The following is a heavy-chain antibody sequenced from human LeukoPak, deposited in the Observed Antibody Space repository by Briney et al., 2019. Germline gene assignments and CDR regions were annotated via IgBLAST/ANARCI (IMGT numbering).Heavy chain of an antibody. CDR1: GFTFRSYC. J-gene: IGHJ6*02. Sequence: GGSLRLSCAASGFTFRSYCMNWVRQAPGKGLEWVSVIYSGGNTYYADSVKGRFTISRDNSKNTLYLQMNSLTAEDTAVYYCARPLFGGYSSYYGMDVWGQGTLVTVSS. D-gene: IGHD3-22*01. V-gene: IGHV3-66*04. CDR2: IYSGGNT. CDR3: ARPLFGGYSSYYGMDV.